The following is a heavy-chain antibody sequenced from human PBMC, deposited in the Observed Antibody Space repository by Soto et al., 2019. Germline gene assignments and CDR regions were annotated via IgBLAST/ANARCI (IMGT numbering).Heavy chain of an antibody. CDR2: ISGNYDNT. CDR3: AKTSLYCSSTSCFV. V-gene: IGHV3-23*01. CDR1: GFTFSTSA. J-gene: IGHJ6*02. Sequence: GGSLRLSCAASGFTFSTSAMGWSRQARGKEEDRVPSISGNYDNTYYADSVKGRFTISRDNSKNTLYLQMNSLRAEETAVYYCAKTSLYCSSTSCFVWGQGTTVTVSS. D-gene: IGHD2-2*01.